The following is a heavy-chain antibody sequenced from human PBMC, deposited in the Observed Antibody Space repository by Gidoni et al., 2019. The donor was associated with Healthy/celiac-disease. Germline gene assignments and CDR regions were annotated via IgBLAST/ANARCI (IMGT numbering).Heavy chain of an antibody. CDR1: GGSISSYY. CDR3: ARWGGDSSGYPTYYFDY. D-gene: IGHD3-22*01. Sequence: QVQLQESGPGLVQPSETLSLTCTVSGGSISSYYWSWIRQPPGKGLEWIGYIYYSGSTNYNPSLKSRVTISVDTSKNQFSLKLSSVTAADTAVYYCARWGGDSSGYPTYYFDYWGQGTLVTVSS. V-gene: IGHV4-59*01. CDR2: IYYSGST. J-gene: IGHJ4*02.